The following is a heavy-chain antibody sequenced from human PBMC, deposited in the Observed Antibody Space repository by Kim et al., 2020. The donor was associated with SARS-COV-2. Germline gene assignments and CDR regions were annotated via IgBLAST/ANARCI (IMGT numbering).Heavy chain of an antibody. D-gene: IGHD3-16*02. CDR3: AKGGRSSTFGGVIALYYFDY. V-gene: IGHV3-23*01. J-gene: IGHJ4*02. Sequence: RFTISRENSKNTLYLQMNSLRAEDTAVYYCAKGGRSSTFGGVIALYYFDYWGQGTLVTVSS.